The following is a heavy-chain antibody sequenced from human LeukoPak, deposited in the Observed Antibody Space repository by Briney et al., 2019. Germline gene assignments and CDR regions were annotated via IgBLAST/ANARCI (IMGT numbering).Heavy chain of an antibody. V-gene: IGHV3-15*07. Sequence: PGGALRLSCAASGFTFSNAWMNGVRQAPGKGLEWVGRIKSKTDGGTTDYAAPVKGRFTISRDDSKNTLYLQMNSLKTEYTAVYYCTTPYYYDSSGYYYGGSHDAFDIWGQGTMVTVSS. CDR3: TTPYYYDSSGYYYGGSHDAFDI. CDR2: IKSKTDGGTT. D-gene: IGHD3-22*01. J-gene: IGHJ3*02. CDR1: GFTFSNAW.